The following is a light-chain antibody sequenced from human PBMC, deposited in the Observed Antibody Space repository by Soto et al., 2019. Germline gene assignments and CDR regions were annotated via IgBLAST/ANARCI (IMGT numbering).Light chain of an antibody. CDR2: ITS. Sequence: QAVATQEPSLTVSPGGTVTLTCASSTGAVTSGFFPNWFQQKPGQVPRALIYITSNRHSWTPARFSGSLLGDKAALTLSGVQQEDEDEYYCLLYYAGVWIFGGGTKVNVL. J-gene: IGLJ3*02. CDR1: TGAVTSGFF. V-gene: IGLV7-43*01. CDR3: LLYYAGVWI.